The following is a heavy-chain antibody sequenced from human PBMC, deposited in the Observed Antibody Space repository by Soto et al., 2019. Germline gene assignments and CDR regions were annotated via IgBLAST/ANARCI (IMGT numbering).Heavy chain of an antibody. D-gene: IGHD3-16*02. CDR3: AKDQAVWGSYRHHQSFDY. V-gene: IGHV3-23*01. CDR2: ISGSGGST. J-gene: IGHJ4*02. CDR1: RFTFSSYA. Sequence: WGSRRLSCAASRFTFSSYAMSWVRQAPGKGLEWVSAISGSGGSTYYAASVKGRFTISRDNSKNTVYLQMNSLRAEDKAVYYCAKDQAVWGSYRHHQSFDYWGQGTLVAVSS.